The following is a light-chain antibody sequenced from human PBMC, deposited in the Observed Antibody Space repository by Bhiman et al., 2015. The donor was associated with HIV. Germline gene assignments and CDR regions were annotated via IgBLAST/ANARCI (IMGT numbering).Light chain of an antibody. CDR1: ALPKQY. CDR2: KDS. J-gene: IGLJ2*01. Sequence: SYELTQPPSMSVSPGQTARITCSGHALPKQYAYWYQQKPGQAPVLVIYKDSERPSGIPARFSGSNSGNTATLTISGTQAMDEADYYCQAWDSKIVVFGGGTKLTVL. CDR3: QAWDSKIVV. V-gene: IGLV3-25*02.